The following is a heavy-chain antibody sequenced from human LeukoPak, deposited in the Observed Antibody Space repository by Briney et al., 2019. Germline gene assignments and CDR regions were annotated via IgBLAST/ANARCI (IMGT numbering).Heavy chain of an antibody. Sequence: GGALRLSCAASGFTFSQVWMSWVRQAPGKGLEWVGRIKTKIDGGTTDYAAPVKGTFTISRDDSKNTLYLQINSQKTEDTAVYYCTTESYCSSTSCPGTFDFWGQGTLVSVSS. D-gene: IGHD2-2*01. CDR2: IKTKIDGGTT. CDR1: GFTFSQVW. CDR3: TTESYCSSTSCPGTFDF. V-gene: IGHV3-15*01. J-gene: IGHJ4*02.